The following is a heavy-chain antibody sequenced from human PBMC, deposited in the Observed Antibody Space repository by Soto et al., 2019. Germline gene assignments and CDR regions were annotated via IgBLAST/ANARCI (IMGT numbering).Heavy chain of an antibody. CDR2: IYWDDSK. J-gene: IGHJ4*02. D-gene: IGHD3-9*01. CDR3: AHKGPEDWPLDY. Sequence: QITLKESGPTLVRPTQTLTLTCAFSGFSLSTSGVGVGWIRQPPGKALEWLAVIYWDDSKHYSPSLRSRLTITKHTSKNQVVLTMTNMDPMHTGTYYCAHKGPEDWPLDYWGQGTLVTVSS. V-gene: IGHV2-5*02. CDR1: GFSLSTSGVG.